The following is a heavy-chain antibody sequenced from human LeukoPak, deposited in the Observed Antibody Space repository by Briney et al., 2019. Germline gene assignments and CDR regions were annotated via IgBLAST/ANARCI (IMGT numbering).Heavy chain of an antibody. Sequence: GASVKVSCKASGYTFTSYDINWVRQATGQGLEWMGWMNPNSGNTGYAQKFQGRVTMTRDASTSTVYMELSSLRSEDTAVYYCAGAPRGYDLHRGFDYWGQGTLVTVSS. D-gene: IGHD5-12*01. CDR1: GYTFTSYD. CDR3: AGAPRGYDLHRGFDY. V-gene: IGHV1-8*01. J-gene: IGHJ4*02. CDR2: MNPNSGNT.